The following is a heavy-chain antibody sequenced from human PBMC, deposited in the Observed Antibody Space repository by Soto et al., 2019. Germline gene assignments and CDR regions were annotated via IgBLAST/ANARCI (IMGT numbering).Heavy chain of an antibody. CDR1: GFTFSPYS. Sequence: GALRLSCAVSGFTFSPYSMNWVRQAPGKGLEWISYISSGGDTIYYADSVRGRFTVSRDNTKNSLYLQMDSLRDEDTAVYYCARDRSTIYGVVTPIDYWGQGTLVTVSS. J-gene: IGHJ4*02. CDR3: ARDRSTIYGVVTPIDY. D-gene: IGHD3-3*01. V-gene: IGHV3-48*02. CDR2: ISSGGDTI.